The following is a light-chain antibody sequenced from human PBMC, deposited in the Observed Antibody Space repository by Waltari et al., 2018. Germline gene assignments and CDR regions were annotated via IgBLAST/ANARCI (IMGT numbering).Light chain of an antibody. Sequence: LSLSPGETATLSCRSSQALRSAYLAWYQHKPGQAPRLLFHTSSTRATGIPDRFSGSGSGTDFTLTISRLEPEDFAVYYCQQSGGSPRTFGQGTKV. J-gene: IGKJ1*01. V-gene: IGKV3-20*01. CDR1: QALRSAY. CDR3: QQSGGSPRT. CDR2: TSS.